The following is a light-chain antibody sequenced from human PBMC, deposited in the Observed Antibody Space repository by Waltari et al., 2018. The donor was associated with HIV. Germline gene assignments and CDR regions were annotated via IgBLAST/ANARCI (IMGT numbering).Light chain of an antibody. CDR3: MIWHSSAWYV. CDR2: YKSDSDK. V-gene: IGLV5-45*03. Sequence: QAVLTQPSSLSASPGASASLTCTLRSGINVGTYRIYWYQQKPGSPPQYLLRYKSDSDKQQGSGVPSRFSGSKDASANAGILLISGLQSEDEADYYCMIWHSSAWYVFGTGTKVTVL. J-gene: IGLJ1*01. CDR1: SGINVGTYR.